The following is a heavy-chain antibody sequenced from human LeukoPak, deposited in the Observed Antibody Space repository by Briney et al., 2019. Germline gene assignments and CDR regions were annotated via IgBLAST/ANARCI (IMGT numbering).Heavy chain of an antibody. J-gene: IGHJ3*02. D-gene: IGHD2-15*01. CDR2: ISGSGGST. Sequence: GGSLRLSCAASGFTFSSYAMSWVRQAPGKGLEWVSAISGSGGSTYYADSVKGRFTISRDNAKNSLYLQMNSLRAEDTAVYYCARDRTHDAFDIWGQGTMVTVSS. V-gene: IGHV3-23*01. CDR3: ARDRTHDAFDI. CDR1: GFTFSSYA.